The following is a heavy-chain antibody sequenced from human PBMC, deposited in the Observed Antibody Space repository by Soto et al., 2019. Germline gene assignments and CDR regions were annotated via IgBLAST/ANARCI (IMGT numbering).Heavy chain of an antibody. CDR1: GFTFSNNW. V-gene: IGHV3-74*01. Sequence: GGSLRLSCAASGFTFSNNWMHWVRQAPGKGLVWVSRINGDGSRTNYADSVRGRFTISRDNAKNTLFLQMNGLRAEDTAVYYCATVGTRSYNWLDPWGQGTLVTVSS. J-gene: IGHJ5*02. CDR2: INGDGSRT. CDR3: ATVGTRSYNWLDP. D-gene: IGHD1-26*01.